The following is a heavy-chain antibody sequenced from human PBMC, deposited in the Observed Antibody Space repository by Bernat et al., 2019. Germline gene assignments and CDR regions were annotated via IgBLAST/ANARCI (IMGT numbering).Heavy chain of an antibody. CDR2: IKQDGSEK. V-gene: IGHV3-7*01. CDR1: GFTFSSYW. Sequence: EVQLVESGGGLVQPGGSLRLSCAASGFTFSSYWMSWVRQAPGKGLEWVANIKQDGSEKYYVDSVKGRFTISRDTAKNSLYLQMNSLRAEDTAVYYCARVITGVRWYFDLWGRGTLVTVSS. J-gene: IGHJ2*01. D-gene: IGHD3-22*01. CDR3: ARVITGVRWYFDL.